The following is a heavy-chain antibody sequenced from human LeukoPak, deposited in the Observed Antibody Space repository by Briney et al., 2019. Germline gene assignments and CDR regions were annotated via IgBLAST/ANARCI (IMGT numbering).Heavy chain of an antibody. Sequence: QPGGSLRLSCVVSGFTFGDHWMNWVRQAPGKGLEWVAVISYDGSNKYYADSVKGRFTISRDNSKNTLYLQMNSLRAEDTAVYYCASTKGGIWFGEWSSAFDIWGQGTMVTVSS. J-gene: IGHJ3*02. CDR1: GFTFGDHW. D-gene: IGHD3-10*01. V-gene: IGHV3-30*03. CDR3: ASTKGGIWFGEWSSAFDI. CDR2: ISYDGSNK.